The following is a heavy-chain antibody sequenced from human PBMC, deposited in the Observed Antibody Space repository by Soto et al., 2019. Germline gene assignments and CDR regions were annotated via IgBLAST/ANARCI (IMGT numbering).Heavy chain of an antibody. V-gene: IGHV3-23*01. J-gene: IGHJ6*02. D-gene: IGHD3-3*01. Sequence: PGCSMRLACAASGFTFRIYAVNWVRQAPGKGLEWVSTITGTGATTYYADSVKGHFTISRDNSKNTLYLQMNSLRAEDTAVYYCAKSNQIFGVLTDYYQYGMDVWGQGTTVTVSS. CDR2: ITGTGATT. CDR3: AKSNQIFGVLTDYYQYGMDV. CDR1: GFTFRIYA.